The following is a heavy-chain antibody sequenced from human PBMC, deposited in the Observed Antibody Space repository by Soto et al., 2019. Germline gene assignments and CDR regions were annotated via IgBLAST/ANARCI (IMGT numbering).Heavy chain of an antibody. V-gene: IGHV1-69*01. CDR1: GGTFSSYA. J-gene: IGHJ5*02. Sequence: QVQLVQSGAEVKKPGSSVKVSCKASGGTFSSYAISWVRQAPGQGLEWMGGIIPIFGTANYAQKFQGRVTITADESTSTAYRELSSLRSEDTAVYYCARDREGDYGDGSNWFDPWGQGTLVTVSS. D-gene: IGHD4-17*01. CDR3: ARDREGDYGDGSNWFDP. CDR2: IIPIFGTA.